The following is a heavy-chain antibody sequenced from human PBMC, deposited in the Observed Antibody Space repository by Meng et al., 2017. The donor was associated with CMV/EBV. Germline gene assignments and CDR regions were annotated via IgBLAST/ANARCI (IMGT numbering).Heavy chain of an antibody. D-gene: IGHD5-12*01. CDR2: INHSGST. V-gene: IGHV4-34*01. J-gene: IGHJ6*02. CDR3: ARLSRWLRMGYGMDV. Sequence: SETLSLTCAVYGGSFSGYYWSWIRQPPGKGLEWIGEINHSGSTNYNPSLKSRVTTSVDTSKNQFSLKLSSVTAADTAVYYCARLSRWLRMGYGMDVWGQGTTVNVSS. CDR1: GGSFSGYY.